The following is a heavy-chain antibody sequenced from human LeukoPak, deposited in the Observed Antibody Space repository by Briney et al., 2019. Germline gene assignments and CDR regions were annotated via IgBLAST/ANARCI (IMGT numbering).Heavy chain of an antibody. Sequence: GGSLRLSCAASGFTFSSYAMSWVRQAPGKGLEWVSAISGSGGSTYYADSVKGRFTISRDNSNNTLYLQMNSLKAEDTAVYYCAKGYDFWSGPFDYWGQGTLVTVSS. D-gene: IGHD3-3*01. J-gene: IGHJ4*02. CDR1: GFTFSSYA. CDR3: AKGYDFWSGPFDY. V-gene: IGHV3-23*01. CDR2: ISGSGGST.